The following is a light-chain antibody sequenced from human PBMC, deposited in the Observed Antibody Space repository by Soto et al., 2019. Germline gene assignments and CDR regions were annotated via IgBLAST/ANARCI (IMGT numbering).Light chain of an antibody. CDR3: SSYGERILVI. CDR2: AVS. CDR1: SSDIGGYNY. J-gene: IGLJ2*01. Sequence: QSVLTQPASVSGSPGQSITISCTGTSSDIGGYNYVSWYQQYPGKAPRLLIYAVSNRPSGVSDRFSGSKSGNTASLTISGPQVEDGAHYYFSSYGERILVIFGEGPKPPVL. V-gene: IGLV2-14*01.